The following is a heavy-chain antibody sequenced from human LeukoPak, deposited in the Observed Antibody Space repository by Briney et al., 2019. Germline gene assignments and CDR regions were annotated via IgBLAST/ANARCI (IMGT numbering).Heavy chain of an antibody. CDR1: GFTFRSYA. CDR3: AGGVYGYNAFDY. V-gene: IGHV3-64*04. D-gene: IGHD5/OR15-5a*01. J-gene: IGHJ4*02. CDR2: ISSNGGST. Sequence: QPGGSLRLSCSASGFTFRSYAVHWVRQAPGKGLEYISSISSNGGSTYYADSVKGRFTISRDNGKNSVYLQMNSLRDEDTAVYYCAGGVYGYNAFDYWGQGTLVSVSS.